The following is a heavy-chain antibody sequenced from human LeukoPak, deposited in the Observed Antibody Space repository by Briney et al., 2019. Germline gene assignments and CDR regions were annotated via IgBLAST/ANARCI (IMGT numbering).Heavy chain of an antibody. V-gene: IGHV3-15*01. CDR3: TTDLSELDDSGYYAKYFPH. CDR2: IKSKTDGGTI. D-gene: IGHD3-22*01. CDR1: GFTFSKVW. Sequence: GGSPRLSCAASGFTFSKVWMSWVRQAPGKGLVWVGRIKSKTDGGTIDYAAPVKGRFTISRDDSKDTLFLQMKSLKTEDTAVYYCTTDLSELDDSGYYAKYFPHWGQGTLVSVSS. J-gene: IGHJ1*01.